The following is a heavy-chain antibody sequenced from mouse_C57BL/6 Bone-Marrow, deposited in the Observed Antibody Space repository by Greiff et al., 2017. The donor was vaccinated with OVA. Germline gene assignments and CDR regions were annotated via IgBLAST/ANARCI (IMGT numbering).Heavy chain of an antibody. D-gene: IGHD2-2*01. J-gene: IGHJ4*01. V-gene: IGHV5-6*01. CDR3: ARGRVTTDAMDY. CDR1: GFTFSSYG. Sequence: EVQVVESGGDLVKPGGSLKLSCAASGFTFSSYGMSWVRQTPDKRLEWVATISSGGSYTYYPDSVKGRFTISRDNAKNTLYLQMSSLKSEDTAMYYCARGRVTTDAMDYWGQGTSVTVSS. CDR2: ISSGGSYT.